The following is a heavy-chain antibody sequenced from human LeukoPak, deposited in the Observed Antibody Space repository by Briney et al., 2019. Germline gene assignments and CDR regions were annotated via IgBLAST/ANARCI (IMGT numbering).Heavy chain of an antibody. D-gene: IGHD6-13*01. Sequence: SETLSLTCAVSGGSISSGGYSWLWMRQPPGKGLEWIGYIYHSGSTYYNPSLKSRVTISVDRSKNQFSLKLSSVTAADTAVYYCARDQGHSSSWYGWFDPWGQGTLVTVSS. V-gene: IGHV4-30-2*01. CDR3: ARDQGHSSSWYGWFDP. CDR1: GGSISSGGYS. J-gene: IGHJ5*02. CDR2: IYHSGST.